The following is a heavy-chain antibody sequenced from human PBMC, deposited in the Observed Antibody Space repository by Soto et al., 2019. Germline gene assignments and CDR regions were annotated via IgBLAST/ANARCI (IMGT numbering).Heavy chain of an antibody. V-gene: IGHV3-48*03. D-gene: IGHD3-3*01. CDR2: ISSSGSTI. Sequence: GGSLRLSCAASGFTFSSYEMNWVRQAPGKGLEWVSYISSSGSTIYYADSVKGRFTISRDNAKNSLYLQMNSLRAEDTAVYYCARYPIYYDFGSGSDYGMDVWGQGTTVTVSS. CDR3: ARYPIYYDFGSGSDYGMDV. CDR1: GFTFSSYE. J-gene: IGHJ6*02.